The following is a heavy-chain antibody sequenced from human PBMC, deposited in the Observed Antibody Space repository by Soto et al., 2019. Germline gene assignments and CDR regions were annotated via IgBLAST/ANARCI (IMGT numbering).Heavy chain of an antibody. V-gene: IGHV4-34*08. CDR3: APQGGFGEWYYYGMDV. D-gene: IGHD3-10*01. Sequence: SETLCLTWAVYGGTFSGYYWSRIRQPPGKGLEWIGEINHSGSTNYNPSLKSRVTISVDTSKNQFSLKLSSVTAADTAVYYCAPQGGFGEWYYYGMDVWGQGTTVTVSS. J-gene: IGHJ6*02. CDR2: INHSGST. CDR1: GGTFSGYY.